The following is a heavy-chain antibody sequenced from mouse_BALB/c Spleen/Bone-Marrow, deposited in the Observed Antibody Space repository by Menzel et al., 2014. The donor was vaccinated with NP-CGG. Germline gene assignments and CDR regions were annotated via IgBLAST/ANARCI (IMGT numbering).Heavy chain of an antibody. CDR2: IDPANGNT. J-gene: IGHJ3*01. CDR3: ASYYRYDRRFAY. Sequence: FQLQQSGAELVKPGASVKLSCTASGFNIKDTYMHWVKQRPEQGLEWIGRIDPANGNTKYDPKFQGEATITADTSSNTAYLQLSSLTSEDTAVYYCASYYRYDRRFAYWGQGTLVTVSA. V-gene: IGHV14-3*02. CDR1: GFNIKDTY. D-gene: IGHD2-14*01.